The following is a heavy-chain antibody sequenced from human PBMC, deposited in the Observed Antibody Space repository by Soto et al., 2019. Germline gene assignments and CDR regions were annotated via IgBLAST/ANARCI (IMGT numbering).Heavy chain of an antibody. CDR2: IYYSGST. CDR3: ATLYCSGSTCYPYYYNY. J-gene: IGHJ4*02. V-gene: IGHV4-39*01. CDR1: GGSISSSSYY. Sequence: QLQLQESGPGLVKPSETLSLTCTVSGGSISSSSYYWGWIRQPPGKGLEWIGSIYYSGSTYYNPSLNRRNPISIDTSKNQFTLKLSSVTAADTAVYYCATLYCSGSTCYPYYYNYWGQGTLVTVSS. D-gene: IGHD2-15*01.